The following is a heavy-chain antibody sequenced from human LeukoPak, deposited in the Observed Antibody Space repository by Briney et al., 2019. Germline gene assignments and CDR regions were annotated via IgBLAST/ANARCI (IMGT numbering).Heavy chain of an antibody. Sequence: SETLSLTCTVSGGSISSSSYYWGWIRQPPGKGLEWIGSIYYSGSTYYNPSLKSRVTISVDTSKNQFSLKLSSVTAADTAVYYCARQTGGYDILTGYYPLHYYYMDVWGKGTTVTISS. CDR3: ARQTGGYDILTGYYPLHYYYMDV. CDR1: GGSISSSSYY. D-gene: IGHD3-9*01. CDR2: IYYSGST. V-gene: IGHV4-39*01. J-gene: IGHJ6*03.